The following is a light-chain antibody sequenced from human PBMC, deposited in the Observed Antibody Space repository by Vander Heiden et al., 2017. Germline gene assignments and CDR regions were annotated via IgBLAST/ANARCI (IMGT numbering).Light chain of an antibody. V-gene: IGLV3-21*02. J-gene: IGLJ1*01. Sequence: SYVLTQPPPVSVAPGQPARITCGGNNIGSKSVHWYQQKPGQAPVLVVYDDSDRPSGIPERFSGSNSGNTATLTISRVEAGDEADYYCQAWDRSSDLYVFGTGTKVTVL. CDR3: QAWDRSSDLYV. CDR1: NIGSKS. CDR2: DDS.